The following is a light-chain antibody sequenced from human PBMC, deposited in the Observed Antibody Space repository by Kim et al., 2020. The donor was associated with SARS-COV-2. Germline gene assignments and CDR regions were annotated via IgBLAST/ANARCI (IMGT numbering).Light chain of an antibody. CDR1: ELGNKY. V-gene: IGLV3-1*01. CDR2: QDT. J-gene: IGLJ1*01. Sequence: VSPGQTATITCSGHELGNKYVCWYQQKPGQSPVLLIYQDTKRPSGIPERFSGSNSGNTASLTITETQALDEADYYCQTWDSTTYYVFGSGTKVTVL. CDR3: QTWDSTTYYV.